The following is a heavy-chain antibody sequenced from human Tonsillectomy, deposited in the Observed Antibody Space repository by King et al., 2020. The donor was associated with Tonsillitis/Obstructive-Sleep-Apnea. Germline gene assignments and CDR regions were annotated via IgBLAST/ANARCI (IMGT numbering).Heavy chain of an antibody. CDR1: GNSISSYY. V-gene: IGHV4-59*01. CDR3: ARDSSSWYL. CDR2: CYYGGTT. J-gene: IGHJ4*02. Sequence: QLQESGPGLVKPSETLSLTCTVSGNSISSYYWSWIRQPPGRGLEGVGYCYYGGTTNYNPSLKSRVTMSVDTSKSQFSLKLSSVTAADTAVYYCARDSSSWYLWGQGTLVTVSS. D-gene: IGHD6-13*01.